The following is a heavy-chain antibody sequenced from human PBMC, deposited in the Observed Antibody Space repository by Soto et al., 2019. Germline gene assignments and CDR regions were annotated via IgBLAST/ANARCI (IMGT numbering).Heavy chain of an antibody. CDR3: AKVGSAFWPLGSLFDY. D-gene: IGHD3-3*01. V-gene: IGHV1-2*04. J-gene: IGHJ4*02. CDR2: INPNSGGT. Sequence: ASVKVSCKASGYTFTGYYMHWVRQAPGQGLEWMGWINPNSGGTNYAQKFQGWVTMTRDTSISAAYMELSRLRSDDTAVYYCAKVGSAFWPLGSLFDYWGQGTLVTVSS. CDR1: GYTFTGYY.